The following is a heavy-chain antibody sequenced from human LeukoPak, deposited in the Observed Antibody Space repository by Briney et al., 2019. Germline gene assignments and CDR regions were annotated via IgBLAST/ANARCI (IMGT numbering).Heavy chain of an antibody. V-gene: IGHV4-39*01. CDR2: IYYSGSV. CDR3: ARRSSSWDCFDY. J-gene: IGHJ4*02. Sequence: SETLSLTCTVSGGSINSHNYYWGWIRQPRGKGLEWIGSIYYSGSVYYNPSLESLVTISVDTSKNQTSLKLSSVTAADTAMYYCARRSSSWDCFDYWGQGTLVTVSS. CDR1: GGSINSHNYY. D-gene: IGHD6-13*01.